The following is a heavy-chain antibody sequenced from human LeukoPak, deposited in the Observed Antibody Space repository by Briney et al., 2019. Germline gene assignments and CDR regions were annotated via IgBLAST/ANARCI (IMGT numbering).Heavy chain of an antibody. V-gene: IGHV1-2*02. Sequence: GASVKVSCKASGYTFTNYYINWVRQGPGQGPEWMGLINSNSGGTTYAQKFQGRVTMTRDTSFNTAYMDLSSLKSDDTAVYYCARVKVGARDNGMDVWGQGTTVTVSS. CDR3: ARVKVGARDNGMDV. CDR2: INSNSGGT. J-gene: IGHJ6*02. CDR1: GYTFTNYY. D-gene: IGHD1-26*01.